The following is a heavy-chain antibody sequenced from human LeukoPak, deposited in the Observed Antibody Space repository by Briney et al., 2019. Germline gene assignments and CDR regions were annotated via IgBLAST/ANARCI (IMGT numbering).Heavy chain of an antibody. V-gene: IGHV1-69*04. J-gene: IGHJ6*02. CDR2: IIPILGIA. CDR1: GGTFSSYA. CDR3: ARVRASYCSGGSCYSDYYYYYGMDV. Sequence: SVKVSCKASGGTFSSYAISWVRQAPGQGLEWMGRIIPILGIANYAQKFQGRVTITADKSTSTAYMELSSLRSEDTAVYYCARVRASYCSGGSCYSDYYYYYGMDVWGQGTTVTVSS. D-gene: IGHD2-15*01.